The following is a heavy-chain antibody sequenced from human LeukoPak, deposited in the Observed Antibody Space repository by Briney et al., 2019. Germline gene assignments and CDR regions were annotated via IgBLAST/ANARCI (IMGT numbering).Heavy chain of an antibody. CDR2: IYYSGTT. Sequence: PSETLSLTCTVSGDSINSRSYYWGWIRQPPGKGLEWIGNIYYSGTTYYNPSLKSRLTISVDTSQRQFSLRLTSVTAADTALYYCTRGSYDVLTGFSTLGEYWGQGALVTVSS. CDR1: GDSINSRSYY. CDR3: TRGSYDVLTGFSTLGEY. J-gene: IGHJ4*02. D-gene: IGHD3-9*01. V-gene: IGHV4-39*01.